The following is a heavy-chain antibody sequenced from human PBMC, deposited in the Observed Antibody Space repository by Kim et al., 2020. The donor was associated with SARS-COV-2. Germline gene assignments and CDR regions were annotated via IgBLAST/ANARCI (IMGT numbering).Heavy chain of an antibody. CDR3: AKDLGVGGIFDY. V-gene: IGHV3-33*06. CDR2: IWYDGSNK. Sequence: GGSLRLSCAASGFTFSSYGMHWVRQAPGKGLEWVAVIWYDGSNKYYADSVKGRFTISRDNSKNTLYLQMNSLRAEDTAVYYCAKDLGVGGIFDYWGQGTLVTVSS. CDR1: GFTFSSYG. D-gene: IGHD1-26*01. J-gene: IGHJ4*02.